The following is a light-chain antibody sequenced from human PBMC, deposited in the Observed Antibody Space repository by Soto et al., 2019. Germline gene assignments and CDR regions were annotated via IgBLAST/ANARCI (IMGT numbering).Light chain of an antibody. J-gene: IGKJ3*01. CDR3: QQYDNLPPFT. CDR2: GAS. CDR1: QDIRTS. V-gene: IGKV1-33*01. Sequence: DIQMTQSPSSLSASVGARVSITCQASQDIRTSLSWFQQKPGRAPKLLIYGASNLGTGVPSRFRGGGSGTDFTFTISSLQPEDIATYYCQQYDNLPPFTFGTGTRVDIK.